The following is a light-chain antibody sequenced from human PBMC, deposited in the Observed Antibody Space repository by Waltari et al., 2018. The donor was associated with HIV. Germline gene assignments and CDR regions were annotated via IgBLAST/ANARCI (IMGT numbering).Light chain of an antibody. J-gene: IGKJ3*01. V-gene: IGKV2-28*01. CDR1: EGRLQNKGTTY. CDR3: MQARQTPFT. Sequence: DIVVTQSRLSLRVSPGERAAMSFRSIEGRLQNKGTTYSDWYLLKQEHSAQLLIHLGSNRASGVPDRFSGSGSGTDFTLTISRVEAEDVGVYYCMQARQTPFTFGPGTKVEIK. CDR2: LGS.